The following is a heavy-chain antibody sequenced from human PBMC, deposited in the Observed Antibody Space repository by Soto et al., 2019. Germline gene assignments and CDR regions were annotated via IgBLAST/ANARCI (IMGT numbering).Heavy chain of an antibody. J-gene: IGHJ3*02. CDR3: AKTTSSTWYLDAYDI. V-gene: IGHV3-23*01. CDR2: LSGSGGGT. Sequence: EVQLLESGGGLVQPGGSLRLSCAGSGFTFNNYAMTWVRQAPGKGLEWVSALSGSGGGTHYADSVKGRFTISRDNSKNTLYLQMNRLRADDTAVYYCAKTTSSTWYLDAYDIWGQGTMVTVSS. D-gene: IGHD6-13*01. CDR1: GFTFNNYA.